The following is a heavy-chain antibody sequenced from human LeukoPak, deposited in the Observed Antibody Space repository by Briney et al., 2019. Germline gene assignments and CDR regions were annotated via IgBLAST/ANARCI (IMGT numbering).Heavy chain of an antibody. J-gene: IGHJ4*02. CDR3: AREDDSSGSLDY. CDR2: IYYSGST. D-gene: IGHD3-22*01. V-gene: IGHV4-31*03. Sequence: SQTLSLTCTVSGGSISSGGYYWSWIRQYSGKGLEWIGYIYYSGSTYYNPSLKSRVTISVDTSKNQFSLKLSSVTAADTAVYYCAREDDSSGSLDYWGQGTLVTVSS. CDR1: GGSISSGGYY.